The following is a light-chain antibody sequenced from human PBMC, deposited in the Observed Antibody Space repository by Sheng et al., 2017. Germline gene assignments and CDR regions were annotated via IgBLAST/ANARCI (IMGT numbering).Light chain of an antibody. CDR3: SLYTRSGTVL. CDR1: SSDVGIFTH. J-gene: IGLJ2*01. CDR2: EVN. V-gene: IGLV2-14*03. Sequence: QSALTQPASVSGSPGQSITIPCTGSSSDVGIFTHVSWYQQHAGKAPKLIIFEVNNRPSWISDRFSGSRSGNTASLSISRLQAEDEADYHCSLYTRSGTVLFAGGTKLTVL.